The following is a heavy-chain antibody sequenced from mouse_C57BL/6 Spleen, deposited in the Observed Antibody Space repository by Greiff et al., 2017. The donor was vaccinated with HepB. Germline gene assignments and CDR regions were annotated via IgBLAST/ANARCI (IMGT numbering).Heavy chain of an antibody. Sequence: EVKLMESGGDLVKPGGSLKLSCAASGFTFSSYGMSWVRQTPDKRLEWVATISSGGSYTYYPDSVKGRFTISRDNAKNTLYLQMSSLKSEDTAMYYCARQGYYYGSSYGYFDVWGTGTTVTVSS. V-gene: IGHV5-6*01. CDR3: ARQGYYYGSSYGYFDV. J-gene: IGHJ1*03. CDR2: ISSGGSYT. D-gene: IGHD1-1*01. CDR1: GFTFSSYG.